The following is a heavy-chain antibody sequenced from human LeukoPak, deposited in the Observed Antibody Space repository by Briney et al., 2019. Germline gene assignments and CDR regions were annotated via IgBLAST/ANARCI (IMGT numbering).Heavy chain of an antibody. J-gene: IGHJ6*03. V-gene: IGHV3-23*01. CDR3: AKPPNTIFGVVISYYYYMDV. Sequence: GGSLRLSCAASGFTFSSYAMSWVRQAPGKGLEWVSAISGSGGSTYYADSVKGRFTISRDNSKNTLYLQMNSLRAEDTAVYYCAKPPNTIFGVVISYYYYMDVXGKGTTVTVS. CDR2: ISGSGGST. CDR1: GFTFSSYA. D-gene: IGHD3-3*01.